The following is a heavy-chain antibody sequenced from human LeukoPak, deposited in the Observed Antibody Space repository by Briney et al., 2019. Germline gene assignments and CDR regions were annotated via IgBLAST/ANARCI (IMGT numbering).Heavy chain of an antibody. V-gene: IGHV4-34*01. D-gene: IGHD3-3*01. CDR1: GGSFSDYY. Sequence: PSETLSLTCAVYGGSFSDYYWTWIRQPPGKGLEWIGEINHSGSPNNNPSLKSRVSISFDTSKNQFSLRLTSVTAADTAVYYCGSRRTAMFGVIKGPIDYWGQGTLVTVSS. J-gene: IGHJ4*02. CDR2: INHSGSP. CDR3: GSRRTAMFGVIKGPIDY.